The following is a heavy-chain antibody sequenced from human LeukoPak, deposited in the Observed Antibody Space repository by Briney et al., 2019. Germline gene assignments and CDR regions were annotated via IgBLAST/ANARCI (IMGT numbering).Heavy chain of an antibody. CDR3: AKGGIAAAGPFDY. Sequence: GRSLRLSCAASGFTSDDYAMHWVRQAPGKGLEWVSGISWNSGSIGYADSVKGRFTISRDNAKNSLYLQMNSLRAEDTALYYCAKGGIAAAGPFDYWGQGTLVTVSS. V-gene: IGHV3-9*02. CDR2: ISWNSGSI. CDR1: GFTSDDYA. D-gene: IGHD6-13*01. J-gene: IGHJ4*02.